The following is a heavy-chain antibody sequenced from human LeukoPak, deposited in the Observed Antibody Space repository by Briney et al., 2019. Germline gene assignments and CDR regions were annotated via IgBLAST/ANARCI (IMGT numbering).Heavy chain of an antibody. V-gene: IGHV3-21*01. J-gene: IGHJ4*02. Sequence: GGSLRLSCAASGFTFSSYSMSWVRQAPGKGLEWVSSISSDSSYIYYIDSVKGRFTISRDNAKNALYLQMNSLRAEDTAVYYCARDYKRFSDYWGQGSLVTVSS. CDR2: ISSDSSYI. CDR1: GFTFSSYS. CDR3: ARDYKRFSDY. D-gene: IGHD5-24*01.